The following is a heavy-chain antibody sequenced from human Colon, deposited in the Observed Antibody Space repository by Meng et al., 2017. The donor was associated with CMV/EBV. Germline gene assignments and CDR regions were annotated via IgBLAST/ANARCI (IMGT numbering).Heavy chain of an antibody. D-gene: IGHD2-21*01. V-gene: IGHV3-7*01. Sequence: GGSLRLSCAASGFTFSNYWMSWVRQAPGKGLEWVANIRQDESEKYYVDSVKGRFTLSRDNAKNSVYLQMNSLRPEDTAVYYCARDRDHIPQDGYYDMDVWGQGTTVTVSS. CDR1: GFTFSNYW. CDR3: ARDRDHIPQDGYYDMDV. J-gene: IGHJ6*02. CDR2: IRQDESEK.